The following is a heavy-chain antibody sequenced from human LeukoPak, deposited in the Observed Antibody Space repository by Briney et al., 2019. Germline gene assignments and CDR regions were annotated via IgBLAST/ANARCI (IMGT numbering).Heavy chain of an antibody. CDR1: GGTFSSYA. CDR3: ARDGYSRIAFDI. V-gene: IGHV1-69*13. Sequence: SVKVSCKASGGTFSSYAISWVRQAPGQGLEWMGGIIPIFGTANYAQKFQGRVTITADESTSTAYMELSSLRSEDTAVYYCARDGYSRIAFDIWGQGTMVTVSS. J-gene: IGHJ3*02. CDR2: IIPIFGTA. D-gene: IGHD2-15*01.